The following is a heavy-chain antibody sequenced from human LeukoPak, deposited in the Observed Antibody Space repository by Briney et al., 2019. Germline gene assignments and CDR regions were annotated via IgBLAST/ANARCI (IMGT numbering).Heavy chain of an antibody. CDR1: GFTFSSYW. J-gene: IGHJ4*02. Sequence: GGSLRLSCAASGFTFSSYWMSWVRQAPGKGLEWVANIKQDGSEKYYVDSVKGRFTISRDNAKNSLYLQMNSLRAEDTAVYYCARDAVATILYYFDYWGQGTLVTVSS. V-gene: IGHV3-7*01. CDR3: ARDAVATILYYFDY. D-gene: IGHD5-12*01. CDR2: IKQDGSEK.